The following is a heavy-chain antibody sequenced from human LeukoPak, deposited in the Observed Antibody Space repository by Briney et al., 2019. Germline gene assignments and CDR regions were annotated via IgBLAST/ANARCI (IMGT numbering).Heavy chain of an antibody. V-gene: IGHV4-59*01. J-gene: IGHJ4*02. CDR2: IYYTGST. Sequence: SETLSLTCTVSGGSISNYYWSWIRQPPGKGLEWIGYIYYTGSTYYIPSLKSRVTISLDTSKNQVSLSLTSVTAADTAVYYCARGGYSYGTGYYFDYWGQGTLVTVSS. CDR3: ARGGYSYGTGYYFDY. D-gene: IGHD5-18*01. CDR1: GGSISNYY.